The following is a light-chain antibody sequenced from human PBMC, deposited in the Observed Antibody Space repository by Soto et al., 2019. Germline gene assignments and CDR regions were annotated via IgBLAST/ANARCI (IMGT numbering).Light chain of an antibody. CDR3: QQYGSSLFT. CDR2: GAS. J-gene: IGKJ3*01. CDR1: QSVSSN. Sequence: EIVMTQSPATLSVSPGERATLSCRASQSVSSNLAWYQQKPGQAPRLLIYGASTRATGIPARFSGSGSGTEFTLTISSLQSEDFAVYYCQQYGSSLFTFGPGTKVDFK. V-gene: IGKV3-15*01.